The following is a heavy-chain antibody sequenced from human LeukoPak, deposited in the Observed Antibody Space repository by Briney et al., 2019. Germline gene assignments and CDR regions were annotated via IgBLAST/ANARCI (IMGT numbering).Heavy chain of an antibody. J-gene: IGHJ4*02. CDR3: ARARSLGIHYYFDY. CDR2: INPNSGGT. D-gene: IGHD1-26*01. Sequence: SVNVSCKASGYTFTGYYMHWVRQAPGQGLEWMGWINPNSGGTNYAQRFQGRVTMTRDTSISTAYMELSRLRSDDTAVYYCARARSLGIHYYFDYWGQGTLVTVSS. V-gene: IGHV1-2*02. CDR1: GYTFTGYY.